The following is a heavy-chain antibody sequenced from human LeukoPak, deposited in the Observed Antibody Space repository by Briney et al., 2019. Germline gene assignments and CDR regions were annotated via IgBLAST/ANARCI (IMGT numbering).Heavy chain of an antibody. V-gene: IGHV4-59*01. Sequence: AETLSLTCTVSGGSISSNYWSWIRQSPGKGLEWIGYIHYSGSTSYNPSLKSRVTISVDTSKNQFSLKLSSVTAADTAVYYCARVKGSGYYYVFDYWGQGTLVTVSS. CDR1: GGSISSNY. J-gene: IGHJ4*02. CDR2: IHYSGST. D-gene: IGHD3-22*01. CDR3: ARVKGSGYYYVFDY.